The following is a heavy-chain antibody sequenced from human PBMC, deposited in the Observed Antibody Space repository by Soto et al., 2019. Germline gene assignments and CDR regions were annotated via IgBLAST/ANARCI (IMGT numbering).Heavy chain of an antibody. CDR1: GYTFTSYG. V-gene: IGHV1-18*01. CDR3: ARDGSVTTPYHYYYYGMDV. J-gene: IGHJ6*02. D-gene: IGHD4-17*01. Sequence: GASVKVSCKASGYTFTSYGISWVRQAPGQGLEWMGWISAYNGNSNYVQKLQGRVTMTTDTSASTAYMELRSLRSDDTAVYYCARDGSVTTPYHYYYYGMDVWGQGTTVTVSS. CDR2: ISAYNGNS.